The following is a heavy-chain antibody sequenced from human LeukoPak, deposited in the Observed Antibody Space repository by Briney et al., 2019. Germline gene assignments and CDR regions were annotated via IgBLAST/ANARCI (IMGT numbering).Heavy chain of an antibody. D-gene: IGHD5-12*01. V-gene: IGHV3-23*01. CDR2: LNGGGDST. J-gene: IGHJ4*02. CDR1: GFTFSNYA. CDR3: ARGVDIVCFDY. Sequence: GGSLRLSCAASGFTFSNYAMNWVRQAPGKGLEWVSALNGGGDSTYYADSVKGRFTISRDNSKNTLYLEMHSLRADDTAVYYCARGVDIVCFDYWSQGTLVSVSS.